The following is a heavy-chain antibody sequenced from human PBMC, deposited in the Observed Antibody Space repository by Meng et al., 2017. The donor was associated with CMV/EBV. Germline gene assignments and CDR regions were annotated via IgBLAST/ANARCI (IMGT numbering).Heavy chain of an antibody. Sequence: GGSLRLSCAASGFTFSSYAMSRVRQAPGKGLEWVSAISGSGGSTYYADSVKGRFTISRDNSKNTLYLQMNSLRAEDTAVYYCAKDLISTYYYDSSGSYWGQGTLVTVSS. V-gene: IGHV3-23*01. J-gene: IGHJ4*02. CDR3: AKDLISTYYYDSSGSY. D-gene: IGHD3-22*01. CDR1: GFTFSSYA. CDR2: ISGSGGST.